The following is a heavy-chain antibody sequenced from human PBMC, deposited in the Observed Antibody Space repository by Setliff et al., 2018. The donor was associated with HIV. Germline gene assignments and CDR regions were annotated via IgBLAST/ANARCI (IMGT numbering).Heavy chain of an antibody. V-gene: IGHV3-21*06. Sequence: LRLSCAGSGFTFRGYSINWVRQAPGKGLAWVSSISSGGNYKYYRDSVKGRFTVSRDNGKTSLYLQMDSLRVEDTGIYYCSTDATILGVPWGQGTLVTVSS. CDR2: ISSGGNYK. J-gene: IGHJ5*01. CDR3: STDATILGVP. CDR1: GFTFRGYS. D-gene: IGHD2-21*01.